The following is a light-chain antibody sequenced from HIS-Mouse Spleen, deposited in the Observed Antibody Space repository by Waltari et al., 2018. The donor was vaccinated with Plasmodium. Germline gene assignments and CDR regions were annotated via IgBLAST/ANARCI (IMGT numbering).Light chain of an antibody. CDR3: QAWDSSTVV. V-gene: IGLV3-1*01. CDR1: ALPKKY. J-gene: IGLJ2*01. Sequence: SYELTQPPSVSVSPGKTARITCSGDALPKKYAYWYQQKSGQAPVLVIYEDSKRPSGIPERFSGSNSGNTATLTISGTQAMDEADYYCQAWDSSTVVFGGGTKLTVL. CDR2: EDS.